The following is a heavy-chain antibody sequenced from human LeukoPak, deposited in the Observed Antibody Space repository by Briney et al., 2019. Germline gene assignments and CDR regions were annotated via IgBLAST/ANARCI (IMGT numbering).Heavy chain of an antibody. CDR2: INAGNGDT. CDR3: ARDDCGDTCYPGGY. V-gene: IGHV1-3*01. J-gene: IGHJ4*02. Sequence: ASVKVSCKASGYTFTKYVVHWVRQAPGQRPEWMGWINAGNGDTKYSQNFQDRVTITRDTSANTAYMELSSLTSEDAALYYCARDDCGDTCYPGGYWGQGTLVTVSS. CDR1: GYTFTKYV. D-gene: IGHD2-21*01.